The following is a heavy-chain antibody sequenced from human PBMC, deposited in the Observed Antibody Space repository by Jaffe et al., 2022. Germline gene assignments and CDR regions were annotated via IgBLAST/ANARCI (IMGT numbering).Heavy chain of an antibody. D-gene: IGHD6-19*01. J-gene: IGHJ4*02. CDR3: ARRDVSAWSRFDY. V-gene: IGHV4-39*01. Sequence: QLQLQESGPRLVKPSDTLFLTCTVSGGSIISGTSYWGWIRQPPGQGLEWIASIKHSGTTYHNHNPSLQNRVDIFVDTSKNQFSLKVNSVTAADTAVYYCARRDVSAWSRFDYWGQGTLVTVSS. CDR1: GGSIISGTSY. CDR2: IKHSGTT.